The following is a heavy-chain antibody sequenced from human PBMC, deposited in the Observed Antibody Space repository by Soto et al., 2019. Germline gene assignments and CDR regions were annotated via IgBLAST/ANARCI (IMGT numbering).Heavy chain of an antibody. D-gene: IGHD6-19*01. CDR1: SEYLGSYY. J-gene: IGHJ3*02. V-gene: IGHV4-34*01. Sequence: QVQQHQWGAGLLKPSETLSLTCAVSSEYLGSYYWNWIRQSPGKGLEWIGEINHAGKNNYSPSLKRRVTMSIDMSKILVSLKLTSVTAADTAVYYCARGGSSDWQVALDIWGQGTMVTVSS. CDR2: INHAGKN. CDR3: ARGGSSDWQVALDI.